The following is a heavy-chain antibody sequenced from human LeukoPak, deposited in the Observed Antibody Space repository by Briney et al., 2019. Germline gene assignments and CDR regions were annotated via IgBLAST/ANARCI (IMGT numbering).Heavy chain of an antibody. CDR3: ASSLGPGYLDY. J-gene: IGHJ4*02. D-gene: IGHD6-13*01. Sequence: SETLSLTCTVSGGSISSSSYYWSWIRQPPGKGLEWIGYIYYSGSTNYNPSLKSRVTISVDTSKNQFSLKLSSVTAADTAVYYCASSLGPGYLDYWGQGTLVTVSS. V-gene: IGHV4-61*01. CDR1: GGSISSSSYY. CDR2: IYYSGST.